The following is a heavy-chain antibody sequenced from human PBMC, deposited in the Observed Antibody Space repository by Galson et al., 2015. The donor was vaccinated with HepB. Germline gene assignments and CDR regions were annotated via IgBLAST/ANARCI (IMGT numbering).Heavy chain of an antibody. CDR1: GYTFSSYG. CDR3: ATTRFGNGAYWTFEI. J-gene: IGHJ3*02. V-gene: IGHV7-4-1*02. D-gene: IGHD4-17*01. Sequence: SVKVSCKASGYTFSSYGLSWVRQAPGQGLEWMGWINTNTGNPTYAQDFTGRFVLSLDTSVNTVSLQMSSLTADDSAVYFCATTRFGNGAYWTFEIWGQGTLVTVAS. CDR2: INTNTGNP.